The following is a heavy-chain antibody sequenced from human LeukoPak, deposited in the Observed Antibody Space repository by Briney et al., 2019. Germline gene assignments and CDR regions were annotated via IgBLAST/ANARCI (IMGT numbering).Heavy chain of an antibody. D-gene: IGHD3-22*01. J-gene: IGHJ3*02. CDR1: GYTFTSYY. V-gene: IGHV1-46*01. Sequence: GASVKVSCKASGYTFTSYYIRWVRQAPGQGLEWMGVINPSGGSTSYAQKFQGRVTMTRDTSISTAYMELSRLRSDDTAVYYCARALRGYYDSSDAFDIWGQGTMVTVSS. CDR3: ARALRGYYDSSDAFDI. CDR2: INPSGGST.